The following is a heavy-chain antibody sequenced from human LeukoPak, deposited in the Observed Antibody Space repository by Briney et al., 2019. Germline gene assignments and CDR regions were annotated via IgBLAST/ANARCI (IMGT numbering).Heavy chain of an antibody. J-gene: IGHJ5*02. V-gene: IGHV1-2*02. Sequence: GASVKVSCKASGYSFTDKYMHWVRQAPGQGLEWMGWINPNSGGTNYAQKFQGRVTMTRDTSISTAYMELSRLRSDDTAVYYCADSSGSYNAGWFDPWGQGTLVTVSS. CDR1: GYSFTDKY. CDR2: INPNSGGT. CDR3: ADSSGSYNAGWFDP. D-gene: IGHD1-26*01.